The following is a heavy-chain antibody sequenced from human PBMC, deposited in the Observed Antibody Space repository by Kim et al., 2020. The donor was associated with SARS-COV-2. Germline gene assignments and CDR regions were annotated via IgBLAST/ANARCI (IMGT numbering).Heavy chain of an antibody. V-gene: IGHV3-23*01. Sequence: GGSLRLSCAASGFTFSSYAMSWVRQAPGKGLEWVSAISGSGGSTYYADSVKGRFTISRDNSKNTLYLQMNSLRAEDTAVYYCAKEHIAGYYDDYYYYGMDVWGQGTTVTVSS. CDR1: GFTFSSYA. D-gene: IGHD3-22*01. J-gene: IGHJ6*02. CDR3: AKEHIAGYYDDYYYYGMDV. CDR2: ISGSGGST.